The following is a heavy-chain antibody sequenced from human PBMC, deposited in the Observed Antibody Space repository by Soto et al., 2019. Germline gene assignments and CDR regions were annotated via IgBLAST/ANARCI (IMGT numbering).Heavy chain of an antibody. D-gene: IGHD4-17*01. J-gene: IGHJ6*02. CDR2: IIPILGIA. V-gene: IGHV1-69*02. CDR3: ATIKPYCDYEAHSYYGMDV. Sequence: QVQLVQSGAEVKKPGSSVKVSCKASGGTFSSYTISWVRQAPGQGLEWMGRIIPILGIANYAQKFQGRVTITADKSTSTAYMELSSLRSEDTAVYYCATIKPYCDYEAHSYYGMDVWGQGTTVTVSS. CDR1: GGTFSSYT.